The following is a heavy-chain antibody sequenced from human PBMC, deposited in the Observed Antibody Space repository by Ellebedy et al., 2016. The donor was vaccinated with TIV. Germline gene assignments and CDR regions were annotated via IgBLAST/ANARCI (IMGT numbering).Heavy chain of an antibody. CDR2: IYYSGST. D-gene: IGHD3-3*01. CDR1: GGSISSYY. V-gene: IGHV4-59*01. J-gene: IGHJ3*02. CDR3: ASRAIFGMRIDAFDI. Sequence: SETLSLXXTVSGGSISSYYWSWIRQPPGKGLEWIGYIYYSGSTNYNPSLKSRVTISVDTSKNQFSLKLSSVTAADTAVYYCASRAIFGMRIDAFDIWGQGTMVTVSS.